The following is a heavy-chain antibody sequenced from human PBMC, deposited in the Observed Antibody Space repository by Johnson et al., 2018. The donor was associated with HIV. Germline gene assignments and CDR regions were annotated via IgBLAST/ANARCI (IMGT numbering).Heavy chain of an antibody. Sequence: VQLVESGGGLVQPGRSLRLSCAASGFSFDDHGMTWVRQAPGKGLEWVSGINWNGGSIGYADSVKGRFTISRDNAKNSLYLQMNSLRGEDTALYYCARARGQLTRGDDAFDIWGQGTMVTVSS. J-gene: IGHJ3*02. V-gene: IGHV3-20*04. CDR3: ARARGQLTRGDDAFDI. CDR2: INWNGGSI. D-gene: IGHD6-13*01. CDR1: GFSFDDHG.